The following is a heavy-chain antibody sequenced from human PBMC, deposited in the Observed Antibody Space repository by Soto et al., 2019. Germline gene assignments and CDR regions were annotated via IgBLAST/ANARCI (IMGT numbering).Heavy chain of an antibody. CDR1: GFTVSSNY. V-gene: IGHV3-53*01. CDR2: IYSGGST. CDR3: ARARTSGYYIDYYYYGMDV. D-gene: IGHD3-3*01. J-gene: IGHJ6*02. Sequence: GGSLRLSCAASGFTVSSNYMSWVRQAPGKGLEWVSVIYSGGSTYYADSVKGRFTISRDNSKNTLYLQMNSLRAEDTAVYYCARARTSGYYIDYYYYGMDVWGQGTTVTVSS.